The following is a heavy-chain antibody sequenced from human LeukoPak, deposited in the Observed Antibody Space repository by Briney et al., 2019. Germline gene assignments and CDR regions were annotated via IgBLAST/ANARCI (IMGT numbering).Heavy chain of an antibody. CDR3: ARDDRSGHGMDV. D-gene: IGHD6-19*01. J-gene: IGHJ6*02. Sequence: GGSLRLSCAASGFTFSSYWMHWVRQAPGKGLVWVSRINSDGSSTSYAASVKGRFTISRYNAKNTLYLQMTSLRAEDTAVYYCARDDRSGHGMDVWGQGTTVTVSS. V-gene: IGHV3-74*01. CDR1: GFTFSSYW. CDR2: INSDGSST.